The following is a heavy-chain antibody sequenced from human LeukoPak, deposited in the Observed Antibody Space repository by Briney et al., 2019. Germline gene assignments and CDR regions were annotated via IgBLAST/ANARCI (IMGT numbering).Heavy chain of an antibody. D-gene: IGHD3-3*01. Sequence: PGGSLRLSCAASGFTVSSNYMSWVRQAPGKGLEWVAVISYDGSNKYYADSVKGRFTISRDNSKNTLYLQMNSLRAEDTAVYYCARVASGFLEWLSSGPTYGMDVWGQGTTVTVSS. CDR2: ISYDGSNK. CDR1: GFTVSSNY. J-gene: IGHJ6*02. CDR3: ARVASGFLEWLSSGPTYGMDV. V-gene: IGHV3-30-3*01.